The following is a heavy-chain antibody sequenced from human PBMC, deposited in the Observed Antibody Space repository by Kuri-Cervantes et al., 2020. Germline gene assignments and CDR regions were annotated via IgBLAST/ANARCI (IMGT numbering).Heavy chain of an antibody. D-gene: IGHD2-2*01. CDR3: ARVLVVVPAAYDY. Sequence: GESLKISCAASGFTFSSYSMNWVRQAPGKGLEWVSSISSSSSYIYYADSVKGRFTISRDNAKNSLYLQMNSLRAEDTAVYYCARVLVVVPAAYDYWGQGTLVTDSS. CDR1: GFTFSSYS. V-gene: IGHV3-21*01. J-gene: IGHJ4*02. CDR2: ISSSSSYI.